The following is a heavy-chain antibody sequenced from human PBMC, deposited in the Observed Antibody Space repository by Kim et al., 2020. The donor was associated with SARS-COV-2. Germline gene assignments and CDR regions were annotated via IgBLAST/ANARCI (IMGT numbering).Heavy chain of an antibody. V-gene: IGHV3-33*05. CDR3: ARDQYTMVRGVTPRGYYYYYGMDV. Sequence: GGSLRLSCAASGFTFSSYGMHWVRQAPGKGLEWVAVISYDGSNKYYADSVKGRFTISRDNSKNTLYLQMNSLRAEDTAVYYCARDQYTMVRGVTPRGYYYYYGMDVWGQGTTVTVSS. CDR1: GFTFSSYG. J-gene: IGHJ6*02. D-gene: IGHD3-10*01. CDR2: ISYDGSNK.